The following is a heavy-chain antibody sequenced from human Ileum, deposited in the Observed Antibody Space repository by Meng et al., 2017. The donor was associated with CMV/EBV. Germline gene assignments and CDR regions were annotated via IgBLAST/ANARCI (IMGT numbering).Heavy chain of an antibody. CDR2: IQNRATNYHT. J-gene: IGHJ5*02. D-gene: IGHD2-15*01. CDR3: TDIGRAPLDP. CDR1: GFTFSSYA. V-gene: IGHV3-72*01. Sequence: GESLKISCAASGFTFSSYAMHWVRQAPGKGLEWVGQIQNRATNYHTFYADSVQGRFTISRDDSKNSVYLQMNYLESEDTAVYYCTDIGRAPLDPWGQGTLVTVSS.